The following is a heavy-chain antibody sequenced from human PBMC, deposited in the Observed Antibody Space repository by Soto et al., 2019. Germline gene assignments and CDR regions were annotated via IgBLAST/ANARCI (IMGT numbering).Heavy chain of an antibody. D-gene: IGHD4-4*01. J-gene: IGHJ4*02. CDR2: IYYSGST. CDR1: GGSISSYY. Sequence: PSETLSLTCTVSGGSISSYYWSWIRQPPGKGLEWIGYIYYSGSTNYNPSLKSRVTISVDTSKNQFSLKLSSVTAADTAVYYCARREDGYSPFDYWGQGTLVTVS. V-gene: IGHV4-59*01. CDR3: ARREDGYSPFDY.